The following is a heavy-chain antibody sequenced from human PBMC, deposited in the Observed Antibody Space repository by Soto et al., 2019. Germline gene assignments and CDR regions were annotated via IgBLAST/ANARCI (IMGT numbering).Heavy chain of an antibody. CDR2: IIPIFGTA. Sequence: QVELVQSGAEVKKPGSSVKVSCQASEDTFRNYAISWVRQAPGQGLEWMGGIIPIFGTANYAQKFQGRVTISADTFANTVYLELSRLRSEDTGVYYCASTKYDSSGYYYRYLGLWGRGTLVPVSS. D-gene: IGHD3-22*01. CDR3: ASTKYDSSGYYYRYLGL. J-gene: IGHJ2*01. CDR1: EDTFRNYA. V-gene: IGHV1-69*06.